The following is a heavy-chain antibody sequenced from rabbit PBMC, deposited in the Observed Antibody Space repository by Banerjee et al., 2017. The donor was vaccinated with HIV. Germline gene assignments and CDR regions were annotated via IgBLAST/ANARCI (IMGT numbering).Heavy chain of an antibody. Sequence: QEQLKETGGGLVQPGGSLKVSCKASGFDLSRYYMCWVRQAPRKGLEWIGCIYIGSSITYYASWAKGRFTISSNTNQNTVDLKMTSLTAADTATYFCARDTTTGGVYFNLWGQGTLVTDS. J-gene: IGHJ4*01. CDR2: IYIGSSIT. CDR1: GFDLSRYY. CDR3: ARDTTTGGVYFNL. V-gene: IGHV1S43*01. D-gene: IGHD1-1*01.